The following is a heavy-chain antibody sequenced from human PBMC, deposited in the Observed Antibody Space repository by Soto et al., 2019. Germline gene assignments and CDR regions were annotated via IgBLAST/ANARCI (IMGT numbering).Heavy chain of an antibody. V-gene: IGHV4-39*01. D-gene: IGHD2-15*01. CDR1: GGSISSSSYY. CDR2: IYYSGST. CDR3: ARRDRSGGSCYFGVAFDI. J-gene: IGHJ3*02. Sequence: PSETLSLTCTVSGGSISSSSYYWGWIRQPPGKGLEWTGSIYYSGSTYYNPSLKSRVTISVDTSKNQFSLKLSSVTAADTAVYYFARRDRSGGSCYFGVAFDIWGQGTMVTVSS.